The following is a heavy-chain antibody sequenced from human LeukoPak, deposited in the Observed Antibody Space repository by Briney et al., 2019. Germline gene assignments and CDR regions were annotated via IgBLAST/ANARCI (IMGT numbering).Heavy chain of an antibody. D-gene: IGHD3-10*01. J-gene: IGHJ6*02. CDR3: TTAPQYYYYGSGSYYNEAYYYGMDV. Sequence: GGSLRLSCAASGFTFSNAWMSWVRQAPGKGLEWVGRIKSKTDGGTTDYAAPVIGRFTNSRDDSKNTLYLQMNSLKTEDTAVYYCTTAPQYYYYGSGSYYNEAYYYGMDVWGQGTTVTVSS. CDR1: GFTFSNAW. V-gene: IGHV3-15*01. CDR2: IKSKTDGGTT.